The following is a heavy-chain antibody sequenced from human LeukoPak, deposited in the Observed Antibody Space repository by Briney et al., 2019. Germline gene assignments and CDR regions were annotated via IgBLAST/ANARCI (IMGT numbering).Heavy chain of an antibody. V-gene: IGHV3-49*03. Sequence: GGSLRLSCTTSGFIFGEYVLSWFRQAPGRGLEWVGIVSAKPYGGTTKYAASVKDRFIISRDDSNRIAYLQLNSLKTEDTGMYYCARDAHYYDDSGHPFDYWGQGTLVTVSS. J-gene: IGHJ4*02. CDR3: ARDAHYYDDSGHPFDY. CDR2: VSAKPYGGTT. D-gene: IGHD3-16*01. CDR1: GFIFGEYV.